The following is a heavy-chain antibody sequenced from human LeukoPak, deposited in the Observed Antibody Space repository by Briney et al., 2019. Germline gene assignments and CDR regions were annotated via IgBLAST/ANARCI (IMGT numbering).Heavy chain of an antibody. V-gene: IGHV3-30*18. D-gene: IGHD2-21*02. CDR2: ISYDGSNK. CDR3: AKGYCGGDCYYYYYYGMDV. J-gene: IGHJ6*02. Sequence: MXXXRQAPGXGLEGVAVISYDGSNKYYADSVKGRFTISRDNSKNTLYLQMNSLRAEDTAVYYCAKGYCGGDCYYYYYYGMDVWGQGTTVTVSS.